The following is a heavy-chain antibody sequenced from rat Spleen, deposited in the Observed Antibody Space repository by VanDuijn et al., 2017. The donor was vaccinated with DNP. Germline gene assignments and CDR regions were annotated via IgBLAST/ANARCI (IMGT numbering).Heavy chain of an antibody. CDR3: ARDNYGGYY. V-gene: IGHV3-3*01. J-gene: IGHJ2*01. CDR1: GYSISSSYR. CDR2: INSAGTT. D-gene: IGHD1-11*01. Sequence: EVQLQESGPGLVKPSQSLSLTCSVTGYSISSSYRWSWIRKFPGNKLEWMGSINSAGTTKYNPSLKSRISITRDTSKNQFLLHLNSVSTEDTATYYCARDNYGGYYWGQGVMVTVSS.